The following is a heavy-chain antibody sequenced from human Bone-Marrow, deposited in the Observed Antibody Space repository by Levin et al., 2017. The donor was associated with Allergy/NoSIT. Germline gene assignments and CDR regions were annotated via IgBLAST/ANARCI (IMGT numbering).Heavy chain of an antibody. J-gene: IGHJ5*02. D-gene: IGHD2-15*01. CDR3: ARDVGYCSGGSCDSWFDP. Sequence: SETLSLTCAVSGYSISSGYYWGWIRQPPGKGLEWLGSIYHSGSTYYNPSLKSRVTISVDTSKNQFSLKLSSVTAADTAVYYCARDVGYCSGGSCDSWFDPWGQGTLVTVSS. CDR2: IYHSGST. V-gene: IGHV4-38-2*02. CDR1: GYSISSGYY.